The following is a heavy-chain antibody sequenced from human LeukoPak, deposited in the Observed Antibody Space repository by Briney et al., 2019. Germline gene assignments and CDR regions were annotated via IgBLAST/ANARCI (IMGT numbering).Heavy chain of an antibody. V-gene: IGHV4-61*02. CDR3: AREFPTDYYYYMDV. J-gene: IGHJ6*03. CDR2: IYTSGST. CDR1: GGSISSGSYY. Sequence: SETLSLTCTVSGGSISSGSYYWSWIRQPAGKGLEWIGRIYTSGSTNYNPSLKSRVTISLDTSKNQFSLKLSSVTAADTAVYYCAREFPTDYYYYMDVWGKGTTVTVSS.